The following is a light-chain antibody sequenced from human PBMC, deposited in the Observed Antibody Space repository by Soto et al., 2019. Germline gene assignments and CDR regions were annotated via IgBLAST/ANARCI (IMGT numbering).Light chain of an antibody. J-gene: IGLJ1*01. CDR2: DVT. Sequence: QSVLTQPASVSGSPGQSITISCTGTSSDVGGYNSVSWYRQDPGKAPKLIIYDVTYRPSGVSNLFSGSKSGNTASLTISGLQSEDEADYHCSSFTSSITYVFGTGTKVTGL. CDR3: SSFTSSITYV. CDR1: SSDVGGYNS. V-gene: IGLV2-14*01.